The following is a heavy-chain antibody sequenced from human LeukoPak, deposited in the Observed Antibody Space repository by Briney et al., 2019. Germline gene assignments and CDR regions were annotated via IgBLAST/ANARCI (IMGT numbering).Heavy chain of an antibody. CDR1: GYTFTGYY. CDR2: INPNSGGT. V-gene: IGHV1-2*06. CDR3: AGVKMTTVTTYDY. D-gene: IGHD4-17*01. Sequence: GASVKVSCKASGYTFTGYYMHWVRQAPGQGLEWMGRINPNSGGTNYAQKFQGRVTMTRDTSISTAYMELSRLRSDDTAVYYCAGVKMTTVTTYDYWGQGTLVTVSS. J-gene: IGHJ4*02.